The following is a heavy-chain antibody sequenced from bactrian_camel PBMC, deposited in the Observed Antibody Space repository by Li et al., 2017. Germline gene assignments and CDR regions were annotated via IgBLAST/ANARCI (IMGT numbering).Heavy chain of an antibody. D-gene: IGHD5*01. V-gene: IGHV3S1*01. CDR1: GFAFNLFY. CDR3: AADLLCGGKEVEGWAVDRFGT. J-gene: IGHJ4*01. Sequence: HVQLVESGGGLVQPGGSLRLSCTASGFAFNLFYMYWVRQAPGKGLEWVSAISASGGTTIYADSVKGRFTISRDNAKNTLYLQMNSLKPEDTAMYYCAADLLCGGKEVEGWAVDRFGTWGQGTQVTVS. CDR2: ISASGGTT.